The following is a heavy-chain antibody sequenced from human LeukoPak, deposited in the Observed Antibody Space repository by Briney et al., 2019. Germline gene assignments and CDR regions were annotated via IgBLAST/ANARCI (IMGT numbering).Heavy chain of an antibody. CDR1: GFTVSSNY. CDR3: AKDHDILTGYYPFDY. V-gene: IGHV3-23*01. J-gene: IGHJ4*02. CDR2: ISGSGGST. Sequence: GGSLRLSCAASGFTVSSNYMSWVRQAPGKGLEWVSAISGSGGSTYYADSVKGRFTISRDNSKNTLYLQMNSLRAEDTAVYYCAKDHDILTGYYPFDYWGQGTLVTVSS. D-gene: IGHD3-9*01.